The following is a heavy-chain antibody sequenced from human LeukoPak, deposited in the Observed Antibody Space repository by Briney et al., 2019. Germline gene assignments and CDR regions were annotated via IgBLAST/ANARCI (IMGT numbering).Heavy chain of an antibody. CDR3: AKGSSKAGVGPYYFDY. CDR2: ISGSGGST. CDR1: GFTFSSYA. V-gene: IGHV3-23*01. J-gene: IGHJ4*02. D-gene: IGHD6-13*01. Sequence: PGGSLRLSCAASGFTFSSYAMSWVRQAPGKGLEWVSSISGSGGSTYYADSVKGRFTISRDNSKNTLYLQMNSLRDEDTAVYYCAKGSSKAGVGPYYFDYWGQGSLVTVSS.